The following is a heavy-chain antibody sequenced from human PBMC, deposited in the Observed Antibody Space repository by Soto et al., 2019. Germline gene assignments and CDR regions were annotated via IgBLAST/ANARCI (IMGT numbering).Heavy chain of an antibody. D-gene: IGHD3-16*02. Sequence: QVQLVQSGAEVKKPGASVKVSCKASGYTFTSYAMHWVRQAPGQRLEWMGWINAGNGNTKYSQKFQGRVTITRDTSARTDYMELSSLRSEDTAVYYCARGPDYDYIWGSYRADEALDYWGQGTLVTVSS. CDR3: ARGPDYDYIWGSYRADEALDY. J-gene: IGHJ4*02. V-gene: IGHV1-3*01. CDR2: INAGNGNT. CDR1: GYTFTSYA.